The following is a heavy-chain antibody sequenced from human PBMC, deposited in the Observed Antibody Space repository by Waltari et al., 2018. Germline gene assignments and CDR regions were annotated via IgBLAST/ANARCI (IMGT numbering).Heavy chain of an antibody. Sequence: QVQLMQSGSELKKPGASVKVSCKASGYTFTSYAMNWVRQAPGQGLEWMGWINTNTGNPTYAQGFTGRFVFSLDTSVSTAYLQISSLKAEDTAVYYCATALYDGLSFVSDGMDVWGQGTTVTVSS. D-gene: IGHD3-9*01. V-gene: IGHV7-4-1*02. J-gene: IGHJ6*02. CDR1: GYTFTSYA. CDR2: INTNTGNP. CDR3: ATALYDGLSFVSDGMDV.